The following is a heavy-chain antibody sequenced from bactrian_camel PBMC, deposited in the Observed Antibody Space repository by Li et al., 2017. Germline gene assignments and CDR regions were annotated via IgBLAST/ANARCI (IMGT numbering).Heavy chain of an antibody. D-gene: IGHD2*01. V-gene: IGHV3S40*01. Sequence: VQLVESGGGSVQAGGSLRLSCSASGDTFSASCMGWFRQVSGEEREGVAVIHNRRGSTYAADSVKGRFTISQDNAKTTVYLRMNSLKPEDTATYWCAARAYPHPKACGGSWDRARSYFTSWGQGTQVTVS. CDR2: IHNRRGST. CDR1: GDTFSASC. CDR3: AARAYPHPKACGGSWDRARSYFTS. J-gene: IGHJ6*01.